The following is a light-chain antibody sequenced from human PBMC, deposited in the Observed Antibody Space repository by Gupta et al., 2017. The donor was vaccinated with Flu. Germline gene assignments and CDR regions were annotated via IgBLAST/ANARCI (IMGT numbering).Light chain of an antibody. Sequence: TCSGDELGDKYTFWYQQRAGQSPVLVIYQDTKRPSGIPERFSGFNSGNTATLTISGTQAMDEADYYCQAWDSSIFVFGTGTKVTVL. CDR3: QAWDSSIFV. CDR1: ELGDKY. V-gene: IGLV3-1*01. J-gene: IGLJ1*01. CDR2: QDT.